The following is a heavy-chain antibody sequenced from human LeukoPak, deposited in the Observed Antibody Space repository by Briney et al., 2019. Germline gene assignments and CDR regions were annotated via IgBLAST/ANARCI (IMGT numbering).Heavy chain of an antibody. CDR2: ISSDGSST. CDR1: GFTFSSYW. V-gene: IGHV3-74*01. CDR3: ARDHDYVWGSYREPLDY. D-gene: IGHD3-16*02. J-gene: IGHJ4*02. Sequence: GGSLRLSCAASGFTFSSYWMHWVRQAPGKGLVWVSRISSDGSSTTYADSVKGRFTISRDNAKNTLYLQMNSLRAEDTAVYYCARDHDYVWGSYREPLDYWGQGTLVTVSS.